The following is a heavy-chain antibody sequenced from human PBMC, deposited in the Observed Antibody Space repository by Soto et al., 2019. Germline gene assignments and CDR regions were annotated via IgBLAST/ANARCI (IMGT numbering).Heavy chain of an antibody. J-gene: IGHJ4*02. V-gene: IGHV4-38-2*01. D-gene: IGHD4-17*01. CDR1: GYSISSGYY. CDR3: AQSGDDYGSYIDY. Sequence: SETLSLTCGVSGYSISSGYYWAWVRQPPGKGLEWIGSINHSGKIYYNPSLKSRVAISVDTSKNQVSLKVNSVTAADTAVYYWAQSGDDYGSYIDYWGQGTLVTVS. CDR2: INHSGKI.